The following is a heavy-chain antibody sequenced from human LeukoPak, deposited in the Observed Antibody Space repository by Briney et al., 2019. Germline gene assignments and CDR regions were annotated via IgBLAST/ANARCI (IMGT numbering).Heavy chain of an antibody. J-gene: IGHJ4*02. CDR3: ARPYCSGGSCHDYFDY. V-gene: IGHV3-30*04. Sequence: PGGSLRLSCAASGFTFSSYAMHWVRQAPGKGLEWVAVISYDGSNKYYADSVKGRFTISRDNSKNTLYLQMNSLRAEDTAVYYCARPYCSGGSCHDYFDYWGQGTLVTVSS. D-gene: IGHD2-15*01. CDR2: ISYDGSNK. CDR1: GFTFSSYA.